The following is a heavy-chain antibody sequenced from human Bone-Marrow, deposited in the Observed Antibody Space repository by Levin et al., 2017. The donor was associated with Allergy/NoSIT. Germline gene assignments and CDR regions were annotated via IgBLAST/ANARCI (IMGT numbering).Heavy chain of an antibody. CDR2: IYYSGST. D-gene: IGHD3-22*01. CDR1: GGSIRNFY. CDR3: ARITHDDDGSSDYEPGYYFNF. J-gene: IGHJ4*02. Sequence: SQTLSLTCTVSGGSIRNFYWSWIRQPPGKRLEWIGYIYYSGSTNYNPSLQSRVTISVDTSKNQFSLKLTSVTAADTAVYYCARITHDDDGSSDYEPGYYFNFWGQGALITVSS. V-gene: IGHV4-59*01.